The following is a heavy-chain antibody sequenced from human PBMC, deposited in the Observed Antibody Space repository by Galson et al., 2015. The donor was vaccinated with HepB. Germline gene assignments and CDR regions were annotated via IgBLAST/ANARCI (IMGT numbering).Heavy chain of an antibody. J-gene: IGHJ6*02. CDR2: IKQDGSEK. Sequence: SLRLSCAASGFTFSSYWMSWVRQAPGKGLEWVANIKQDGSEKYYVDSVKGRFTISRDNAKNSLYLQMNSLRAEDTAVYYCARGGLVPAAIYYYYYYGMDVWGQGTTVTVSS. CDR1: GFTFSSYW. CDR3: ARGGLVPAAIYYYYYYGMDV. D-gene: IGHD2-2*01. V-gene: IGHV3-7*03.